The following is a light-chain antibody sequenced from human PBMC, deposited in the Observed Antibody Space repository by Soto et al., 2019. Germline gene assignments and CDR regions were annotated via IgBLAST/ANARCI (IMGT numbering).Light chain of an antibody. CDR3: QQYDSSPIT. V-gene: IGKV3-20*01. Sequence: EIVLTQSPGTLSLSPGESATLSCRASQSVSSSYLAWYQQKPGQAPRLLIYGASSRATGIPDRFSGSGSGTDFTLNISRLEPEDFAVYYCQQYDSSPITFGQGTRLEIK. CDR1: QSVSSSY. CDR2: GAS. J-gene: IGKJ5*01.